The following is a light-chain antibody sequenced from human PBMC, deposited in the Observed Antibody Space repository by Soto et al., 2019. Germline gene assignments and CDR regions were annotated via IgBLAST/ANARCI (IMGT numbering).Light chain of an antibody. CDR1: QRNIVW. CDR2: DAS. J-gene: IGKJ1*01. CDR3: QQYNSYPWT. V-gene: IGKV1-5*01. Sequence: DIQMTQSPSTLSASVGDRVNINCRASQRNIVWLAWYQQNAGKAPKLLIYDASNLESGVPSRFSGSGSGTEFTLTISSLQPDDFATYYCQQYNSYPWTFGQGTKVDIK.